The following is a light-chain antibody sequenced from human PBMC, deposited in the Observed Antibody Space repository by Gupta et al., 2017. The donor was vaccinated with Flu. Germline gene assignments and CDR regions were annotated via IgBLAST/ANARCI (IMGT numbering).Light chain of an antibody. J-gene: IGKJ4*01. V-gene: IGKV3-11*01. Sequence: PATLSVSPGERATLYCRASQSAYIYLAWYQQKPGQAPRLLIYDGSNRAAGIPSRFSGSGSGTDFTLTISSLEPEDFAIYYCQHRDNVPLTFGGGTRVDIK. CDR2: DGS. CDR3: QHRDNVPLT. CDR1: QSAYIY.